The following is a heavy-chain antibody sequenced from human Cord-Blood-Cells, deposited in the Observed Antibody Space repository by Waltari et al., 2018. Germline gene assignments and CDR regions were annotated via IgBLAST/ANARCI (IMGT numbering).Heavy chain of an antibody. CDR1: GYTFTDYY. V-gene: IGHV1-2*02. J-gene: IGHJ4*02. Sequence: QVQLVQAGDEVKKPGASVRVSCKAFGYTFTDYYMHWVRQAPGQGLEWMGWINPNSGGTNYAQKFQGRVTMTRDTSISTAYMELSRLRSDDTAVYYCARVLEYSSSSKGYWGQGTLVTVSS. CDR3: ARVLEYSSSSKGY. D-gene: IGHD6-6*01. CDR2: INPNSGGT.